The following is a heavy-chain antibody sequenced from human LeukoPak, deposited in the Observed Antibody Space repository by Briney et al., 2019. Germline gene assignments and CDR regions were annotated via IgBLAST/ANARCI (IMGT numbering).Heavy chain of an antibody. CDR2: IIPILGIA. V-gene: IGHV1-69*04. J-gene: IGHJ4*02. CDR3: ARSYSGSYYCLDY. Sequence: GASVKVSCKASGGTFSSYAISWVRQAPGQGLEWMGRIIPILGIANYAQKFQGRVTITADKSTSTAYMELSSLRSEDTAVYYCARSYSGSYYCLDYWGQGTLVTVSS. CDR1: GGTFSSYA. D-gene: IGHD1-26*01.